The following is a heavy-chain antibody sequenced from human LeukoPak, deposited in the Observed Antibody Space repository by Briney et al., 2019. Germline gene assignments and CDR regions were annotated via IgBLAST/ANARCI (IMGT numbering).Heavy chain of an antibody. V-gene: IGHV4-59*01. D-gene: IGHD2-15*01. Sequence: SETLSLTCTVSGGSISTTGAGSGSPQGKGLEWIGYIYYSGSTNYNPSLKSRLTISVDTSKNQFSLKLSSVTAADTAVYYCASNIVGVAFDIWGQGTVVTVSS. CDR2: IYYSGST. CDR1: GGSISTT. CDR3: ASNIVGVAFDI. J-gene: IGHJ3*02.